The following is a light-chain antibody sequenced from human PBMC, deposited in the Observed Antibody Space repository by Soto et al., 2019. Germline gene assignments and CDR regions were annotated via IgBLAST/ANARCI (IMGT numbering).Light chain of an antibody. Sequence: DIQMTQSPSTLSASVGDRVTITCRASQSISSWLAWYQQKPGKAPKLLISDASSLKSGVPSRFSGSGSATEFTPTISSLQPDDFATYYCQQYNSYSRTVGQGTKVDSK. CDR1: QSISSW. CDR3: QQYNSYSRT. J-gene: IGKJ1*01. V-gene: IGKV1-5*01. CDR2: DAS.